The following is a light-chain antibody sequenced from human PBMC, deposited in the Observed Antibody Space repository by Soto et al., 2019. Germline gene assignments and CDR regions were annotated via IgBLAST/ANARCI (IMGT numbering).Light chain of an antibody. Sequence: DIQMTQSPSTLSASVGDRVTITCRASQSISSWLAWYQQKPGKAPKLLSYKSSSLERGVPSRLSRSGSGTEFTLTISSLQPDDFATYYCQQYNSYPSTLGQGTRLEIK. CDR3: QQYNSYPST. J-gene: IGKJ5*01. CDR1: QSISSW. CDR2: KSS. V-gene: IGKV1-5*03.